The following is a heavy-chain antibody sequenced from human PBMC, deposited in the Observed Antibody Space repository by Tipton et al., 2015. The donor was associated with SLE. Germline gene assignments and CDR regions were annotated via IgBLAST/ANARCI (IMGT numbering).Heavy chain of an antibody. J-gene: IGHJ4*02. CDR3: AREGGSYYPSYYFDD. V-gene: IGHV3-7*01. CDR2: IKQDGGEQ. Sequence: SLRLSCAASGFTFSTYWMSWVRQAPGKGLEWVANIKQDGGEQNYVDSVKGRLIISRDNAKNALYLQMNNLRAEDTAVYYCAREGGSYYPSYYFDDWGQGTLVTVSS. CDR1: GFTFSTYW. D-gene: IGHD1-26*01.